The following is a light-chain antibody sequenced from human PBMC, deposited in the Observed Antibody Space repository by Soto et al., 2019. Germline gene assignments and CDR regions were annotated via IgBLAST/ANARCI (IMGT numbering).Light chain of an antibody. V-gene: IGKV1-5*01. Sequence: IQMTQSPSTLSASVGDRVTITCRASQTISIWLAWYQQKPGKAPDLLIYDASTLESGVPSRFSGSGSGTEFTLTISSLQPDDSATYYCQQYHTYYRTFGQGTKVEIK. J-gene: IGKJ1*01. CDR1: QTISIW. CDR3: QQYHTYYRT. CDR2: DAS.